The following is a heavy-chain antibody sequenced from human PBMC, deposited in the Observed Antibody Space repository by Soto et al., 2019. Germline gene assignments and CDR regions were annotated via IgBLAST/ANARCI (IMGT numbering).Heavy chain of an antibody. J-gene: IGHJ4*01. CDR3: SRDICGRTAGCAN. CDR1: GFPFSSYL. V-gene: IGHV3-7*01. CDR2: IGQDGSKK. Sequence: EVQRVASGGDLVQRGGSLTLSCAASGFPFSSYLMSGVRQAPGKGLEWVANIGQDGSKKYYMGTVKGRFAISRDNGKNSLYLQMDSLRVEDTAIYYCSRDICGRTAGCANWGHGTLVIVSS. D-gene: IGHD2-8*01.